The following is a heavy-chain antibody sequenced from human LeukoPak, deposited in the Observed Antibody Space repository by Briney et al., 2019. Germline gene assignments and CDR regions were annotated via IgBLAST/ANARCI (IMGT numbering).Heavy chain of an antibody. CDR2: INSDGSST. CDR3: ARTPWVVTPGGYYYYGMDV. Sequence: GGSLRLSCAASGFTFSSYWMHWVRQAPGKGLVWVSRINSDGSSTSYADSVKGRFTISRDNAKNTLYLQMNSLRAEDTAVYYCARTPWVVTPGGYYYYGMDVWGQGTTVTVSS. D-gene: IGHD4-23*01. CDR1: GFTFSSYW. J-gene: IGHJ6*02. V-gene: IGHV3-74*01.